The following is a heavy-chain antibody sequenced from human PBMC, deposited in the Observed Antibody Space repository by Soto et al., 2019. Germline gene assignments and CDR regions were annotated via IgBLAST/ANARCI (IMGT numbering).Heavy chain of an antibody. V-gene: IGHV3-30*18. CDR3: AKDLNYYGSGSPYYYYYDRMDV. Sequence: GGSLRLSCAASGFTFSSYGMHWVRQAPGKGLEWVAVISYDGSNKYYADSVKGRFTISRDNSKNTLYLQMNSLRAEDTAVYYCAKDLNYYGSGSPYYYYYDRMDVWGQGTTVPVSS. CDR2: ISYDGSNK. J-gene: IGHJ6*02. CDR1: GFTFSSYG. D-gene: IGHD3-10*01.